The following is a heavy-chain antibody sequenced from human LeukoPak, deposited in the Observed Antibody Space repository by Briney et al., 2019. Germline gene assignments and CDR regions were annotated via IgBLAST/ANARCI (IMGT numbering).Heavy chain of an antibody. Sequence: AGSLRLSCAASGFTFSDYYMRWIRQATGKGLEWVSYISNSGSTIYYADSVKGRFTISRDNAKNSLYLQMNSLRAEDTAMYYCARDTAGSNYDNWGQGTLVTVSS. CDR2: ISNSGSTI. D-gene: IGHD4-11*01. CDR1: GFTFSDYY. CDR3: ARDTAGSNYDN. J-gene: IGHJ4*02. V-gene: IGHV3-11*04.